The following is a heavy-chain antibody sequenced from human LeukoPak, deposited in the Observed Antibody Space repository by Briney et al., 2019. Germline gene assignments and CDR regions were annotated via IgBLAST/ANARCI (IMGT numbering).Heavy chain of an antibody. D-gene: IGHD2-8*02. CDR1: GGSISGDF. J-gene: IGHJ4*02. Sequence: SETLSLTCTVSGGSISGDFWTWIRQPAGKGLQWIGRIYTSGTTNYNPFLKSRATMSVDTSKNQFSLNLTSLTAADTAVYYCARGDRPDTGFDYWGQGTLVTVSS. CDR3: ARGDRPDTGFDY. CDR2: IYTSGTT. V-gene: IGHV4-4*07.